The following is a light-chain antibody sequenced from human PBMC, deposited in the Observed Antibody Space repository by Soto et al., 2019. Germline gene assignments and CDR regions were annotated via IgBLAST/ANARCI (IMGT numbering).Light chain of an antibody. CDR3: QQYINWPIT. J-gene: IGKJ2*01. CDR1: QSVSSN. CDR2: GAS. Sequence: EIVMTQSPGTLSVSPGESATLSCRASQSVSSNLAWYQQKPGQTPRLLIYGASTRATGIPARFSGSGSGTEFTLAISSLQSEDFAFYYCQQYINWPITFGQGTKLEIK. V-gene: IGKV3-15*01.